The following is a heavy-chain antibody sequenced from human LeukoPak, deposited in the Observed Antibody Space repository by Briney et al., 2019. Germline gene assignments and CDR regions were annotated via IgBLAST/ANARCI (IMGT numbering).Heavy chain of an antibody. D-gene: IGHD3-3*01. CDR2: IYSGGST. CDR1: GFTVSSNY. Sequence: GGSLRLSCAASGFTVSSNYMSWVRQAPGKGLEWVSVIYSGGSTYYADSVKGRFTMSRDNAQNALYLEMNSLRAEDTAVYYCAREKKTEWTTGAFDMWGQGTMVIVSS. J-gene: IGHJ3*02. V-gene: IGHV3-53*01. CDR3: AREKKTEWTTGAFDM.